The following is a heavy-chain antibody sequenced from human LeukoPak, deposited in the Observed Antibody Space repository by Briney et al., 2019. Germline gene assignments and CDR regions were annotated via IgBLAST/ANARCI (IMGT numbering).Heavy chain of an antibody. J-gene: IGHJ4*02. V-gene: IGHV3-30-3*01. Sequence: GGCLRLSSVASGVTFTVHSMHWVRQPPGKGLGWGAVVSPHVNTIFYADSMKGPFPISRDNSKNTIYLQIDSLRDEDTGIYYSARERQMGRTPFDYSGQRSLLTVSS. CDR3: ARERQMGRTPFDY. CDR2: VSPHVNTI. CDR1: GVTFTVHS. D-gene: IGHD1-26*01.